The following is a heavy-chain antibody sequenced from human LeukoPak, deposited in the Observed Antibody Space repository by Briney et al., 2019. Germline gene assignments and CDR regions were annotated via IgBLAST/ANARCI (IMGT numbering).Heavy chain of an antibody. D-gene: IGHD6-19*01. CDR1: GDSVSSNSAA. CDR2: TYYRSNWYN. CDR3: ARAGSIAVAGSLDY. Sequence: SQTLSLTCAISGDSVSSNSAAWNWIRQSPSRGLEWLGRTYYRSNWYNDYAVSVKSRITINPDTSKNQFSLQLNSVTPEDTAVYYCARAGSIAVAGSLDYWGQGTLVTVSS. J-gene: IGHJ4*02. V-gene: IGHV6-1*01.